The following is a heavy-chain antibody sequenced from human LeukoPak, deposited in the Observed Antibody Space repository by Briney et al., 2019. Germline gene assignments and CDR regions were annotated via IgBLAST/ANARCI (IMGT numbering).Heavy chain of an antibody. J-gene: IGHJ3*02. V-gene: IGHV3-30*18. CDR3: AKDPRAGAILPLDAFDI. CDR2: ISDDGSNK. CDR1: GFTFSSYG. Sequence: GGSVRLSCPASGFTFSSYGMHWVRQAPGKGLEWVAVISDDGSNKYYADSVKGRFTISRDNSKNTLYLQMNSLRAEDTAVYYCAKDPRAGAILPLDAFDIWGQGTMVTVSS. D-gene: IGHD1-26*01.